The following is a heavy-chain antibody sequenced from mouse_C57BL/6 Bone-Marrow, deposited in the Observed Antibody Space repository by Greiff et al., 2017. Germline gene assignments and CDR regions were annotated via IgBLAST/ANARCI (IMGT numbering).Heavy chain of an antibody. CDR3: ARDRYDAMDY. J-gene: IGHJ4*01. V-gene: IGHV5-4*01. CDR1: GFTFSSYA. CDR2: ISDGGSYT. Sequence: EVKLMESGGGLVKPGGSLKLSCAASGFTFSSYAMSWVRQTPEKRLEWVATISDGGSYTYYPDNVKGRFTISRDNAKNNLYLQMSHLKSEDTAMYYCARDRYDAMDYWGQGTSVTVSS.